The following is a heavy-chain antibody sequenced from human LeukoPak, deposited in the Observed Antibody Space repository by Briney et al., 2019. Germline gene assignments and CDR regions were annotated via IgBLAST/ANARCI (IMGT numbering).Heavy chain of an antibody. CDR3: ARDIIVDIVATIMYVDS. D-gene: IGHD5-12*01. J-gene: IGHJ4*02. CDR1: GDSITYFY. CDR2: VSSSGST. V-gene: IGHV4-4*07. Sequence: SETLSLTCSVSGDSITYFYWSWIRQAAGKGLEWIGRVSSSGSTDYNASLKSRVTMSVDTSKNQLSLKMISVTAADTAVYYCARDIIVDIVATIMYVDSWGQGTMVTVSS.